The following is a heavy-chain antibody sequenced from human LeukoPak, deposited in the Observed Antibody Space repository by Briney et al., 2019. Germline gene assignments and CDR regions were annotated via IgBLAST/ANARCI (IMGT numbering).Heavy chain of an antibody. CDR1: GGSISSYY. V-gene: IGHV4-59*12. CDR3: ARSLGYCSGGSCYRASSAFDI. CDR2: IYYSGST. Sequence: PSETLSLTCTVSGGSISSYYWSWIRQPPGKGLEWIGYIYYSGSTNYNPSLKSRVTISVDTSKNQFSLKLSSVTAADTAVYYCARSLGYCSGGSCYRASSAFDIWGQGTMVTVSS. J-gene: IGHJ3*02. D-gene: IGHD2-15*01.